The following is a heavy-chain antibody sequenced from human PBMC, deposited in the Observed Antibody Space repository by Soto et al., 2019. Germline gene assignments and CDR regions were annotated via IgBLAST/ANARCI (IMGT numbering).Heavy chain of an antibody. Sequence: GGSLRRSCAASGFIFKMYWMHWVRQSPGKGLVWISRIYNDGTYSDYADSVRGRFTISRDNANDTLYLQMNNLRAEDSGLYYCTRGPRPISTGTGAYWGQGTQVTVSS. CDR1: GFIFKMYW. CDR2: IYNDGTYS. J-gene: IGHJ4*02. D-gene: IGHD3-10*01. CDR3: TRGPRPISTGTGAY. V-gene: IGHV3-74*01.